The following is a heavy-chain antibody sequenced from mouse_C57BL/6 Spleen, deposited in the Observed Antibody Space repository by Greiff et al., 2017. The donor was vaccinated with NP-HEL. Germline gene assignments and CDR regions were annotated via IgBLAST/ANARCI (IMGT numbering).Heavy chain of an antibody. CDR1: GFTFSDYG. J-gene: IGHJ3*01. Sequence: EVLLVESGGGLVKPGGSLKLSCAASGFTFSDYGMHWVRQAPEKGLEWVAYISSGSSNIYYADTVKGLFTISRDNAKNTLFLQMTSLRSEDTAMYYCARPNYSAWFAYWGQGTLVTVSA. V-gene: IGHV5-17*01. CDR2: ISSGSSNI. D-gene: IGHD1-1*01. CDR3: ARPNYSAWFAY.